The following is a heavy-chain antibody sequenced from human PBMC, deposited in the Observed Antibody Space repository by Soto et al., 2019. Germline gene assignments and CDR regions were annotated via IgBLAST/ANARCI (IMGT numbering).Heavy chain of an antibody. CDR2: IYWNDDK. J-gene: IGHJ4*02. Sequence: QITLKESGPTLVNPTQPLTLTCTFSGFSLSTSGVGVGWIRQPPGKALEWLALIYWNDDKRYSPSLKSKITITKDTSKNQVVLTMINMDPVDTATYYCAHAGGSSWYNAYYFDYWGQGTLVTVSS. V-gene: IGHV2-5*01. CDR1: GFSLSTSGVG. D-gene: IGHD6-13*01. CDR3: AHAGGSSWYNAYYFDY.